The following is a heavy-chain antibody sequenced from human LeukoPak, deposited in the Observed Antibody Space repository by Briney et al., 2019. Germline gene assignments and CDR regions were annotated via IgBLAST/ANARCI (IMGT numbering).Heavy chain of an antibody. J-gene: IGHJ4*02. CDR3: AXXXXXIXXXXD. Sequence: FXXXXFSWVRQAPGQGXXXXGWIIPAIGPPKYXQRFQDRVTITADKSTNTAYMELSRLRSEDTAVYYCAXXXXXIXXXXDWGXGXLXTVSS. V-gene: IGHV1-69*08. CDR1: FXXXX. CDR2: IIPAIGPP.